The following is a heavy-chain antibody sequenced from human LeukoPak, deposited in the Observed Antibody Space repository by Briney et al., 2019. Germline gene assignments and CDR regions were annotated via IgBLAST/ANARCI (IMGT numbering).Heavy chain of an antibody. V-gene: IGHV4-31*03. CDR3: AREGDDYGDYGGS. CDR1: GGSLSSGGYY. J-gene: IGHJ5*02. Sequence: SETLSLTCTVSGGSLSSGGYYWSWIRQHPGKGLEWIGYIYYSGSTYYNPSLKSRVTISVDTSKNQFSLKLSSVTAADTAVYYCAREGDDYGDYGGSWGQGTLVTVSS. CDR2: IYYSGST. D-gene: IGHD4-17*01.